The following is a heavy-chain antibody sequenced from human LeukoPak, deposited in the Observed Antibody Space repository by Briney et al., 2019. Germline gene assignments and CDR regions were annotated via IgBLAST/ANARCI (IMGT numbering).Heavy chain of an antibody. J-gene: IGHJ4*02. V-gene: IGHV3-23*01. CDR1: GFTLSSYG. Sequence: GGSLRLSCAASGFTLSSYGMSWVRQARGKGREWGSAISGSDGSTYYADSVKGRFTISRDNSKNTLYLQMNSLRAEETAIYYCAKAPVACCRGGFCYPFDRWGQGNLVTVSS. CDR3: AKAPVACCRGGFCYPFDR. D-gene: IGHD2-15*01. CDR2: ISGSDGST.